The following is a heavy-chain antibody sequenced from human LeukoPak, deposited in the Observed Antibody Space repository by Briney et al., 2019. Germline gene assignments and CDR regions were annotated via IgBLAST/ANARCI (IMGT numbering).Heavy chain of an antibody. CDR3: AKFYSSSWYGDVDY. V-gene: IGHV3-23*01. Sequence: GGSLRLSCTVSGFTFSSYGMSWVRQAPGKGLEWVSAISGSGGSTYYADSVKGRFTISRDNSKNTLYLQMNSLRAEDTAVYYCAKFYSSSWYGDVDYWGQGTLVTVSS. D-gene: IGHD6-13*01. CDR1: GFTFSSYG. CDR2: ISGSGGST. J-gene: IGHJ4*02.